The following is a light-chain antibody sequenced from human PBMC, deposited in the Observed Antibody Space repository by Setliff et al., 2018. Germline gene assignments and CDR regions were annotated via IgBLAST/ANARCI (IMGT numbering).Light chain of an antibody. CDR3: SSYTSSSPYV. CDR1: SSDVGGYDY. Sequence: QSVLTQPASVSGSPGQSITISCTGTSSDVGGYDYVSWYQQHPGKAPKFMIYDVSYRPSGVSNRFSGSKSGNTASLTISGLQAEDEADYYCSSYTSSSPYVFGTGTKVTVL. V-gene: IGLV2-14*03. CDR2: DVS. J-gene: IGLJ1*01.